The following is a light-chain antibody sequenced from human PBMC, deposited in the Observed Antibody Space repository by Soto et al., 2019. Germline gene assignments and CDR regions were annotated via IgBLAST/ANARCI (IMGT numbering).Light chain of an antibody. CDR2: DAS. CDR1: HHISDY. V-gene: IGKV1-33*01. CDR3: LQYDSVPRL. J-gene: IGKJ4*01. Sequence: DIQMTQSPSSLSASVGDRVTITCQASHHISDYLNWYQQRPGKAPKLLIYDASNLQTGVPIRFRGSGSGTHFTLTISSLQPEDAATYYCLQYDSVPRLFGGGTNVAI.